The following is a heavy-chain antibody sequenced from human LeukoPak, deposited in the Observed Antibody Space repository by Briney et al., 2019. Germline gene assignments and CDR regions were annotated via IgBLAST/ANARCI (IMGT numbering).Heavy chain of an antibody. Sequence: GGSLRLSCAASGFTVSSNYMSWVRQAPGKGLEWVSATSGSGGSTYYADSVKGRFTISRDNSKNTLYLQMNSLRDEDTAVYYCAKSAIVGATYRGNYWGQGTLVTVSS. CDR3: AKSAIVGATYRGNY. D-gene: IGHD1-26*01. V-gene: IGHV3-23*01. CDR2: TSGSGGST. CDR1: GFTVSSNY. J-gene: IGHJ4*02.